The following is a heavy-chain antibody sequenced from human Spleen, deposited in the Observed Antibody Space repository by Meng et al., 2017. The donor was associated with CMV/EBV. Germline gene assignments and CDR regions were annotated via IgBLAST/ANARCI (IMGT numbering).Heavy chain of an antibody. D-gene: IGHD1-7*01. Sequence: GGSLRLSCAASGFTFSSYWMHWVRQAPGKGLVWVSRINSDGSSTSYADSVKGRFTISRDNAKNSLYLQMNSLRAEDTAVYYCARSGSPACNWNCNYYGMDVWGQGTTVTVSS. CDR1: GFTFSSYW. V-gene: IGHV3-74*01. J-gene: IGHJ6*02. CDR2: INSDGSST. CDR3: ARSGSPACNWNCNYYGMDV.